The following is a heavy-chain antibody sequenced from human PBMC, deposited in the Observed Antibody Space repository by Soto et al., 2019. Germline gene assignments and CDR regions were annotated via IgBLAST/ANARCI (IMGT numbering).Heavy chain of an antibody. Sequence: SPTLSLTCAISGDSVSGNTAAWNWIRQSPSRGLEWLGRTFYRSKWYNDYAVSVKSRITINPDTSKNQFSLQLNSVTPEDTGVYYCAGVYVPASIEDYYYYGMDVWGQGTTVTVSS. V-gene: IGHV6-1*01. CDR3: AGVYVPASIEDYYYYGMDV. CDR1: GDSVSGNTAA. CDR2: TFYRSKWYN. D-gene: IGHD2-2*02. J-gene: IGHJ6*02.